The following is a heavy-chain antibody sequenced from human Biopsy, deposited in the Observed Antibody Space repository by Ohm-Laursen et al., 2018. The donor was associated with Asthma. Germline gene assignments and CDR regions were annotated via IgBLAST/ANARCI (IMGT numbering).Heavy chain of an antibody. V-gene: IGHV3-11*01. CDR1: GFTFSDYS. Sequence: GSLRLSCAASGFTFSDYSMTWIRQAPGKGLEWISYISSSGSSILYADSAKCRFTISRDNAKNSLHLQMNSLRAEDTAIYYCARDIAFGGVHDFWGQGTLVAVSS. CDR3: ARDIAFGGVHDF. D-gene: IGHD3-16*01. J-gene: IGHJ4*02. CDR2: ISSSGSSI.